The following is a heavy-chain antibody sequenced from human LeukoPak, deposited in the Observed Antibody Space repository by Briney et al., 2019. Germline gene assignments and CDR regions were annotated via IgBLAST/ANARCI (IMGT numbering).Heavy chain of an antibody. D-gene: IGHD1-26*01. Sequence: GGSLRLSCAASGFTFDDYAMHWVRHAPGKGLEWVSGISWNSGSIVYADSVKGRFTISRDNAKNSLYLQMNSLRAEDTALYYCAKDATQYSGSSWLFHCWGQGTLVTVSS. CDR2: ISWNSGSI. CDR3: AKDATQYSGSSWLFHC. J-gene: IGHJ4*02. CDR1: GFTFDDYA. V-gene: IGHV3-9*01.